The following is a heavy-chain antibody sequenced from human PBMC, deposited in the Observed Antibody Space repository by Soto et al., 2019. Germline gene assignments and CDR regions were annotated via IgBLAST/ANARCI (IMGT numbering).Heavy chain of an antibody. V-gene: IGHV3-30-3*01. CDR3: ARDVRIRYSDWSYFDY. D-gene: IGHD3-9*01. J-gene: IGHJ4*02. Sequence: PGGSLRLSCAASGFTFSSYAMHWVRQAPGKGLEWVAVILYDGSNKYYADSVKGRFTISRENSKNTLYLQMNSLRAADTAVYYCARDVRIRYSDWSYFDYWGQGTMVTVYS. CDR1: GFTFSSYA. CDR2: ILYDGSNK.